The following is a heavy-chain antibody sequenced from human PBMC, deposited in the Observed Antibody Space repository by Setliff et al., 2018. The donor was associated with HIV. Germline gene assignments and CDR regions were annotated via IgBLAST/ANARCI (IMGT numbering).Heavy chain of an antibody. CDR2: ISESGDLT. J-gene: IGHJ3*01. D-gene: IGHD4-17*01. CDR3: AKDPDYGDTSTFNV. Sequence: PGGSLRLSCVASGFTFSSYAMTWVRQAPGKGLEWVSAISESGDLTYYADSVKGRFTISRDNSKNTLYVQMNSLRAEDTAIYYCAKDPDYGDTSTFNVWGQGTMVT. CDR1: GFTFSSYA. V-gene: IGHV3-23*01.